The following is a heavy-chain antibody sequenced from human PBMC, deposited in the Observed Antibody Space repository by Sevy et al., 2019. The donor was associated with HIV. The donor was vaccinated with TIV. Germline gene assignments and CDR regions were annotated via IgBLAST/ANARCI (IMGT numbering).Heavy chain of an antibody. V-gene: IGHV3-21*01. CDR1: GFSFSSYD. Sequence: GGSLRLSCAGSGFSFSSYDMNWVRQAPGKGLEWVSSISSSSSYISNADSVKGRFTISRGNAKNSLYLQMNSLRAEDTAVYYCARDYYGSGTYYRIFGYWGQGTLVTVSS. J-gene: IGHJ4*02. CDR3: ARDYYGSGTYYRIFGY. CDR2: ISSSSSYI. D-gene: IGHD3-10*01.